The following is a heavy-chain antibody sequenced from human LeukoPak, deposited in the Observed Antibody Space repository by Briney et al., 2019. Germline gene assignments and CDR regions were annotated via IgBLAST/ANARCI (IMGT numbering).Heavy chain of an antibody. D-gene: IGHD5-18*01. CDR1: GYTFTSYG. Sequence: ASVKVSCKASGYTFTSYGISWVRQAPGQGLEWMGWISAYNGYTNYAQKLQGRVTMTTDTSTSTAYMELRSLRSDDTAVYYCARATSLDTAILRDYYYGMGVWGKGTTVTVSS. J-gene: IGHJ6*04. CDR3: ARATSLDTAILRDYYYGMGV. CDR2: ISAYNGYT. V-gene: IGHV1-18*04.